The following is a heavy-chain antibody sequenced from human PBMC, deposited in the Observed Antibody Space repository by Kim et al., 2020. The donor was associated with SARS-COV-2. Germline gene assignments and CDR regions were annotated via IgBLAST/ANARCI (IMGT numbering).Heavy chain of an antibody. V-gene: IGHV3-9*01. J-gene: IGHJ6*02. Sequence: GGSLRLSCAASGFRFDDYALHWVRQPPGKGLEWVSGISWNGDNRGYADSVMGRFTISRDNAKNSLYLQMNALRPDDTALYYCARSGDGTYPQGDYYYGLGVWGQGTTVTVSS. CDR3: ARSGDGTYPQGDYYYGLGV. D-gene: IGHD3-16*02. CDR1: GFRFDDYA. CDR2: ISWNGDNR.